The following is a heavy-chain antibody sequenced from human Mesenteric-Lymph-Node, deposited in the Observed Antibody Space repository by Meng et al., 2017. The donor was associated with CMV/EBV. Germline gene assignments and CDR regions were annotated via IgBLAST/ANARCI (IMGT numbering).Heavy chain of an antibody. Sequence: NGGSFSDYYWSWIRQSPGKGLEWIGEIHPSGFRNLNPSLKSRVSMSLDTSKTQVFLRLNSVTAADTGVYYCARGPMIPSWAYNWFDSWGHGTLVTVSS. J-gene: IGHJ5*01. D-gene: IGHD3-16*01. CDR1: GGSFSDYY. CDR3: ARGPMIPSWAYNWFDS. CDR2: IHPSGFR. V-gene: IGHV4-34*01.